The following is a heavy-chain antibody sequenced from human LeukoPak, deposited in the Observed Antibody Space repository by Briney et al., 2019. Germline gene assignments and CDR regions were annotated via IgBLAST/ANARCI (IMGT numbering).Heavy chain of an antibody. D-gene: IGHD4-23*01. Sequence: GGSLRLSCAASGFXFSSYWMHWVRQVPGKGLVWVSRMGTEGSTTTYADYVKGRFTISRDNAKNTLYLQMNSLRAEDTAVYYCARDKYGGNSNAFDIWGQGTLVTVSS. CDR1: GFXFSSYW. J-gene: IGHJ3*02. CDR2: MGTEGSTT. V-gene: IGHV3-74*01. CDR3: ARDKYGGNSNAFDI.